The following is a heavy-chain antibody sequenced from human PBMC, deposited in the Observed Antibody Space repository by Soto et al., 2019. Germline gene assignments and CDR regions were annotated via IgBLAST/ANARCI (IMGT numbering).Heavy chain of an antibody. CDR2: IYYTGST. D-gene: IGHD6-13*01. CDR3: AKYRRTEAEGFTLDY. J-gene: IGHJ4*02. CDR1: GDSINNYY. Sequence: SETLSLTCTVSGDSINNYYWSWIRQPPGKRLEWIGYIYYTGSTTYNPSLESRVTMSVDTSKNQFSLKLSSVNAADTAVYYCAKYRRTEAEGFTLDYWGRGXLVTISS. V-gene: IGHV4-59*01.